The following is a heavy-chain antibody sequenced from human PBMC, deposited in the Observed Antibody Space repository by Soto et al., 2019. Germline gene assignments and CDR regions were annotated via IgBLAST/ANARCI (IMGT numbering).Heavy chain of an antibody. CDR1: RYTFTSYG. CDR2: ISSNNGNT. Sequence: QVQLVQSGPEVNKPGASVKVSCKASRYTFTSYGISWVRQAPGQGLEWMGWISSNNGNTNYAQKFQGRVTMTTDKTTRTALMVVRGLRRDDTAGYYCAGVGTLSRYIDFWRGYGPRHYCGMDVWRQGTKVTVSS. J-gene: IGHJ6*01. V-gene: IGHV1-18*01. D-gene: IGHD3-3*01. CDR3: AGVGTLSRYIDFWRGYGPRHYCGMDV.